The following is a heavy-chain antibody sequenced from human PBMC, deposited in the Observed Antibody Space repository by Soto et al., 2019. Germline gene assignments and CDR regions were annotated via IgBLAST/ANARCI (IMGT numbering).Heavy chain of an antibody. CDR3: ARGHIVVVPAPNDKDYYYGMDV. CDR1: GYTFTSYA. V-gene: IGHV1-3*01. Sequence: ASVKVSCKASGYTFTSYAMHWVRQAPGQRLEWMGWINAGNGNTKYSQKFQGRVTITRDTSASTAYMELSSLRSEDTAVYYCARGHIVVVPAPNDKDYYYGMDVWGQGTTVTVSS. J-gene: IGHJ6*02. CDR2: INAGNGNT. D-gene: IGHD2-2*01.